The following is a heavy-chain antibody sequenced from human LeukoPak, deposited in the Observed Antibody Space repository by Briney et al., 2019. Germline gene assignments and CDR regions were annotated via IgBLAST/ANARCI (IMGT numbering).Heavy chain of an antibody. D-gene: IGHD3-16*02. CDR1: GDSISSGDYY. Sequence: SETLSLTCTVSGDSISSGDYYWSWLRQPPGKGLEWIGSIYYSGSTYYNPSLKSRVTVSVDTSKNQFSLKLSSVTAADTAVYYCARADYDYVWGSYRYYYFDYWGQGTLVTVSS. CDR3: ARADYDYVWGSYRYYYFDY. V-gene: IGHV4-30-4*01. J-gene: IGHJ4*02. CDR2: IYYSGST.